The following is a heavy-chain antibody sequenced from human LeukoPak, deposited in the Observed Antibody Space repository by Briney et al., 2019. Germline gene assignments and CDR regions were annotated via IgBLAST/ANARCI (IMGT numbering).Heavy chain of an antibody. V-gene: IGHV4-61*02. D-gene: IGHD3-22*01. CDR2: IYTSGST. J-gene: IGHJ6*03. CDR1: GGSISSGSYY. Sequence: SETLSLTCTVSGGSISSGSYYWSWIRQPAGKGLEWIGRIYTSGSTNYNPSLKSRVTISVDTSKNPFSLKLSSVTAADTAVYYCARAGPYDSSGYYYQYYYYMDVWGKGTTVTISS. CDR3: ARAGPYDSSGYYYQYYYYMDV.